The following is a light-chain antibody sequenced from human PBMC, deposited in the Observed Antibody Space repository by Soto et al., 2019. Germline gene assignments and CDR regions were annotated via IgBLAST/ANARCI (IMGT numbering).Light chain of an antibody. J-gene: IGKJ1*01. CDR3: QQSYDMPWP. Sequence: DIQMTQSPSSLSASVGDTVTITFRASQIISTYLTWYQQKPGKAPKLLIYAAYNLQSGVPSRFSGSGSGTDFTLTISSLQPEDFAAYYCQQSYDMPWPFGQGTKVDIK. CDR2: AAY. V-gene: IGKV1-39*01. CDR1: QIISTY.